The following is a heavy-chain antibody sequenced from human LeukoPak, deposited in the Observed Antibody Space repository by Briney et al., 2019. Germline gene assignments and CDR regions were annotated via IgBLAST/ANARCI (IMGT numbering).Heavy chain of an antibody. Sequence: SANRPLTCAVCGYSMSSYYHWGWIRPSPEKGLEWIGSISHSGSTYYNPSLKSRVTISVDTSKNLFSLKLSSVTASDTAVYYCARQANCGGDCYSFDPWGQGTLVTVSS. V-gene: IGHV4-38-2*01. CDR2: ISHSGST. J-gene: IGHJ5*02. CDR3: ARQANCGGDCYSFDP. CDR1: GYSMSSYYH. D-gene: IGHD2-21*01.